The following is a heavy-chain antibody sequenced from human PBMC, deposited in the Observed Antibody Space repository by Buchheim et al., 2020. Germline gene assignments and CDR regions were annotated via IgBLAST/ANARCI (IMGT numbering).Heavy chain of an antibody. J-gene: IGHJ5*02. V-gene: IGHV5-51*01. CDR3: SAAVDGTFWFDP. D-gene: IGHD6-13*01. CDR1: GYSFSNYW. CDR2: IYLGDSQT. Sequence: VQLVQSGAEVNKPGESLKISCKGSGYSFSNYWIGWVRQKPEKGLEWMGLIYLGDSQTFYNPSFQGLVTISADRSISTAYLQWSSLTASDTAMYYCSAAVDGTFWFDPWGQGTL.